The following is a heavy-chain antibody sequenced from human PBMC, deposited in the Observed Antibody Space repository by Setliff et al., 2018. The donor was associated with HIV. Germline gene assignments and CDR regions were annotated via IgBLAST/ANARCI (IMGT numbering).Heavy chain of an antibody. CDR1: GGSFSGYY. V-gene: IGHV4-34*01. J-gene: IGHJ2*01. CDR3: ARGAEYPNWYFDL. CDR2: INHSGSN. Sequence: SETLSLTCAVYGGSFSGYYWSWIRQPPGKGLEWIGEINHSGSNNYNPSLKSRVTLSVDTSKNQFSLKMSSVTAADTAIYYCARGAEYPNWYFDLWGRGTLVTVSS.